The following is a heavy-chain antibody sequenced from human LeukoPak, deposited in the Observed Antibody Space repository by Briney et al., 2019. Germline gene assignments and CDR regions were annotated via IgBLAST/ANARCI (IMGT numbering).Heavy chain of an antibody. CDR2: NRSKAKSYAG. CDR3: NYYDSRAGPG. Sequence: GGSLRLSCAACGFTFSGFAMHWVRQASGKGLEWVGHNRSKAKSYAGAYAASVKGRFTNSRDEKKNTAYLQMSSLKTEDTAIYYCNYYDSRAGPGWGQGTLVTVFS. CDR1: GFTFSGFA. D-gene: IGHD3-22*01. V-gene: IGHV3-73*01. J-gene: IGHJ4*02.